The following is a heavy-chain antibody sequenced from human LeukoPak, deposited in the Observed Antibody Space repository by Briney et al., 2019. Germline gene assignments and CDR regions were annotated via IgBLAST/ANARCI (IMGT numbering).Heavy chain of an antibody. Sequence: PGGSLRLSCAASGFMFSSYWMTWVRQAPGKGLEWVANIKEDGSEKYYVDSVKGRFTISRDNAKNTLYLQMNSLRAEDTAVYFCARGLRAVFDIWGQGTMVTVSS. CDR2: IKEDGSEK. V-gene: IGHV3-7*03. CDR3: ARGLRAVFDI. J-gene: IGHJ3*02. CDR1: GFMFSSYW. D-gene: IGHD5-12*01.